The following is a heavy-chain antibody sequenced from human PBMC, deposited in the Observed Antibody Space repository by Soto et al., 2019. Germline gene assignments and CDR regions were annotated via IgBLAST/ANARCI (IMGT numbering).Heavy chain of an antibody. CDR1: GYTFTSHN. J-gene: IGHJ4*02. D-gene: IGHD3-22*01. CDR2: IGAANGDT. CDR3: ARERRENRGYYYYY. V-gene: IGHV1-3*01. Sequence: GASVKVSCKASGYTFTSHNMHWVRQAPGQGLEWMGWIGAANGDTEYSQNFQGRVTISRDTSASTAYMELSSLGPEDTAVYYCARERRENRGYYYYYWGRGTLVTVSS.